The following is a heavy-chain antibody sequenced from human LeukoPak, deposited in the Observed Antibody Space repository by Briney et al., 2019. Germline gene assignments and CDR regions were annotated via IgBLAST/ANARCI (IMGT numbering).Heavy chain of an antibody. CDR2: INHSGST. J-gene: IGHJ4*02. D-gene: IGHD3-22*01. CDR3: ARGGDYYDSSGYDYFDY. V-gene: IGHV4-34*01. Sequence: PSETLSLTCAVYGGSFSGYYWSWIRQPPGKGLEWIGEINHSGSTNYNPSLKSRVTISVDTSKNQFSLKLSSVTAADTAVYYCARGGDYYDSSGYDYFDYWGQGTLDTVSS. CDR1: GGSFSGYY.